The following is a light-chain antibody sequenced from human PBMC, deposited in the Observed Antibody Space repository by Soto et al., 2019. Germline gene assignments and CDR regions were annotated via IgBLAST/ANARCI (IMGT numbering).Light chain of an antibody. V-gene: IGKV3-15*01. CDR3: QQYVHWPPGA. CDR2: DTS. Sequence: EVVMTQSPATLSVSPGERATLSCRASRGIGSTLAWYQQKPGQTPRLLIYDTSTRATGVPARFIGSQSGAEFTLTITSLQSEDFAVYYCQQYVHWPPGAFGQGTTVEIK. CDR1: RGIGST. J-gene: IGKJ1*01.